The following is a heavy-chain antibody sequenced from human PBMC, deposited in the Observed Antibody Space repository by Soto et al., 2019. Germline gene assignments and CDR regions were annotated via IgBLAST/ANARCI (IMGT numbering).Heavy chain of an antibody. CDR3: APGGHHDGYNFSHGMDV. D-gene: IGHD2-15*01. CDR2: VIPLFDTA. CDR1: GGIFTNNA. Sequence: QVQVVQSGAEVKKPGSSVKVSCKVSGGIFTNNAISWVRQAPGHGLEWLGGVIPLFDTAYYAQIFRGRLRISADGATRSDNMALARLTSADTALYFCAPGGHHDGYNFSHGMDVWGQGTTVTV. V-gene: IGHV1-69*01. J-gene: IGHJ6*02.